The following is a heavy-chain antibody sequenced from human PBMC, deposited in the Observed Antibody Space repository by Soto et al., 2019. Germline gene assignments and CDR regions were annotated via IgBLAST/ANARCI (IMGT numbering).Heavy chain of an antibody. J-gene: IGHJ6*02. CDR2: ISWNSGSI. V-gene: IGHV3-9*01. D-gene: IGHD5-18*01. CDR1: GFTFDDYA. Sequence: GGSLRLSCAASGFTFDDYAMHWVRQAPGKGLEWVSGISWNSGSIGYADSVKGRFTISRDNAKNSLYLQMNSLRAEDTALYYCAKTWIQLDGDHYGMDVWGQGTTVTVSS. CDR3: AKTWIQLDGDHYGMDV.